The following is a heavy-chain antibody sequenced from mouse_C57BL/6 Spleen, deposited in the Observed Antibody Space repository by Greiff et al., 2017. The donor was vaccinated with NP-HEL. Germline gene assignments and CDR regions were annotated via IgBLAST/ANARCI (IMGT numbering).Heavy chain of an antibody. D-gene: IGHD1-1*01. J-gene: IGHJ2*01. CDR3: AREGFRYYGSSLYYFDY. V-gene: IGHV1-55*01. CDR1: GYTFTSYW. CDR2: IYPGSGST. Sequence: QVQLQQPGAELVKPGASVKMSCKASGYTFTSYWITWVKQRPGQGLEWIGDIYPGSGSTNYNEKFKSKATLTVDTSSSTAYMQLSSLTSEDAAVYYCAREGFRYYGSSLYYFDYWGQGTTLTVSS.